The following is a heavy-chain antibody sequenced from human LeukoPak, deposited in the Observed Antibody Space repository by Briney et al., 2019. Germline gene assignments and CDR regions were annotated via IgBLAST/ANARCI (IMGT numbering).Heavy chain of an antibody. J-gene: IGHJ3*02. CDR3: IRSMDTFDI. D-gene: IGHD2-8*01. CDR1: GFTVSSNY. CDR2: IYSGGST. Sequence: GGSLRLSCAASGFTVSSNYMSWVRQAPGKGLEWVSVIYSGGSTYYADSVRGRFTISRDNAKNTLYLQMNSLRAEDTAVYYCIRSMDTFDIWGQGTMVTVSS. V-gene: IGHV3-66*01.